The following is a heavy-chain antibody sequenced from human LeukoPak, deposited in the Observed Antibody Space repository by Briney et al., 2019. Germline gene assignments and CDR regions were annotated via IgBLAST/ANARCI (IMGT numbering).Heavy chain of an antibody. D-gene: IGHD3-10*01. CDR1: GYTFTSYY. J-gene: IGHJ5*02. CDR3: ARDYYGSGSYWGTWFDP. Sequence: ASVKVSCKASGYTFTSYYMHWVRQAPGQGLEWMGIINPSGGSTSYAQKFQGRVTMTRDMSASTVYMELSSLRSEDTAVYYCARDYYGSGSYWGTWFDPWGQGTLVTVSS. CDR2: INPSGGST. V-gene: IGHV1-46*01.